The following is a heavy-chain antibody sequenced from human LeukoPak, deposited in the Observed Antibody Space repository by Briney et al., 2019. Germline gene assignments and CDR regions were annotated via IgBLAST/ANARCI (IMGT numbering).Heavy chain of an antibody. CDR1: GYTFTGYY. V-gene: IGHV1-2*02. Sequence: ASEKVSCKASGYTFTGYYIHWMRQAPGQGLEWMAWINPNNGDTHYAQNFQGRVTMTRDTSISTAYMDLSSLRSDDTAVYYCARWVASPSTGWFDPWGQGTLVTVSS. CDR2: INPNNGDT. J-gene: IGHJ5*02. D-gene: IGHD6-19*01. CDR3: ARWVASPSTGWFDP.